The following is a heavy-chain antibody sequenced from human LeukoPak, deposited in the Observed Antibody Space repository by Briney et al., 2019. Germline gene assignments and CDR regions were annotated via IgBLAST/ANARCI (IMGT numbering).Heavy chain of an antibody. V-gene: IGHV4-34*01. CDR3: ARGTVRCSSTSCYSFWFDP. J-gene: IGHJ5*02. CDR1: GGSFSGYY. CDR2: INHSGGT. Sequence: SETLSLTCAVSGGSFSGYYWSWVRQPPGKGLEWIGEINHSGGTNYNPSIKGQSSIAVDTSKNQFSLKLSSVTAADTGVYYWARGTVRCSSTSCYSFWFDPWGQGTLVTVSS. D-gene: IGHD2-2*01.